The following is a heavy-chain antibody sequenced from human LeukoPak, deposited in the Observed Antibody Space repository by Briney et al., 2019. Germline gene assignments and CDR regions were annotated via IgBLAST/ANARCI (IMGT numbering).Heavy chain of an antibody. D-gene: IGHD6-13*01. CDR2: ISYDGSNK. CDR1: GFTFSSYG. CDR3: AKGSSSYGGEYFQH. J-gene: IGHJ1*01. V-gene: IGHV3-30*18. Sequence: PGRSLRLSCAASGFTFSSYGMHWVRQAPGKGLEWVAVISYDGSNKYYADSVKGRFTISRDNSKNTLYLQMNSLRAEDTAVYYCAKGSSSYGGEYFQHWGQGTLVTVSS.